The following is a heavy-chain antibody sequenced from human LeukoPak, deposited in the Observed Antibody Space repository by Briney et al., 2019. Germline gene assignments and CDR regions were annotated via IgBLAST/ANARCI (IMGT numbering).Heavy chain of an antibody. J-gene: IGHJ4*02. CDR2: INPNSGGT. V-gene: IGHV1-2*02. Sequence: ASVKVSCKASGYTFTGYYMHWVRQAPGQGLEWMGWINPNSGGTNYAQKFQGRVTMTRDTSTSTVYMELSSLRSEDTAVYYCARDPSSGNFDYWGQGTLVTVSS. D-gene: IGHD6-19*01. CDR3: ARDPSSGNFDY. CDR1: GYTFTGYY.